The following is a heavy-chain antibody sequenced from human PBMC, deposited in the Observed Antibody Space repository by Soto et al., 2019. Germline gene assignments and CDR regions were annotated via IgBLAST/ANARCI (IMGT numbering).Heavy chain of an antibody. CDR2: INHSGST. D-gene: IGHD3-22*01. Sequence: SETLSLTCAVYGGSFSGYYWSWIRQPPGKGLGWIGEINHSGSTNYNPSLKSRVTISVDTSKNQFSLKLGSVTAADTAVYYCARGRYDSSGYLLDYWGQGTLVTVSS. V-gene: IGHV4-34*01. CDR3: ARGRYDSSGYLLDY. CDR1: GGSFSGYY. J-gene: IGHJ4*02.